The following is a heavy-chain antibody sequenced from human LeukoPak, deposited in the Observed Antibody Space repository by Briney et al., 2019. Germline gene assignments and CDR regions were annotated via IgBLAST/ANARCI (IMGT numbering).Heavy chain of an antibody. CDR1: GGSFSGYY. J-gene: IGHJ3*02. Sequence: PSETLSLTCAVYGGSFSGYYWSWLRQPPGKGLEWIGEINHSGSTNYNPSLKSRVTISVDTSKNQFSLKLSSVTAADTAVYYCARSLYYYGSDSFDIWGQGTMVTVSS. V-gene: IGHV4-34*01. CDR3: ARSLYYYGSDSFDI. D-gene: IGHD3-10*01. CDR2: INHSGST.